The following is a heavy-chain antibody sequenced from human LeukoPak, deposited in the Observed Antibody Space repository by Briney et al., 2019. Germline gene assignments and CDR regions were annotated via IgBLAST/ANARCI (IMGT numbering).Heavy chain of an antibody. CDR2: INGSGSFT. J-gene: IGHJ4*02. V-gene: IGHV3-23*05. D-gene: IGHD2-15*01. CDR3: AKVYCSSGSCHTFDY. CDR1: GFTFSNYV. Sequence: PGGSLRLSCAASGFTFSNYVMGWVRQDPGKGLQWVSIINGSGSFTSYADSVKGRLTISRDNSKNTLYLQMNSLRAEDTAVYYCAKVYCSSGSCHTFDYWGQGTLVTVSS.